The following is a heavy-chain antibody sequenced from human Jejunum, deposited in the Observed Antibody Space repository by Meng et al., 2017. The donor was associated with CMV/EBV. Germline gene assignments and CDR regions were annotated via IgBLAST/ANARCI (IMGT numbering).Heavy chain of an antibody. Sequence: SCTASGFTFSACGMHWVRQAPGKGLEWVAFFRYDISNNYYADSVKGRFIISRDNSKNTVYLQMNSLRTDDTAVYYCAKDPELGYWGQGTLVTVSS. CDR2: FRYDISNN. D-gene: IGHD3-10*01. J-gene: IGHJ4*02. V-gene: IGHV3-30*02. CDR1: GFTFSACG. CDR3: AKDPELGY.